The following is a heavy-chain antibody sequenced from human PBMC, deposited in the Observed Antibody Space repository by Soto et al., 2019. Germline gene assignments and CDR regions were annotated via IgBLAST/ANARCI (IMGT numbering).Heavy chain of an antibody. CDR1: GYTLTELS. V-gene: IGHV1-24*01. CDR2: FDPEDGET. Sequence: ASVKVSFKVSGYTLTELSMHWVRQAPGKGLEWMGGFDPEDGETIYAQKFQGRVTMTTDTSTSTAYMELRSLRSDDTAVYYCARDEGSGWSFDYWGQGTLVTVSS. CDR3: ARDEGSGWSFDY. D-gene: IGHD6-13*01. J-gene: IGHJ4*02.